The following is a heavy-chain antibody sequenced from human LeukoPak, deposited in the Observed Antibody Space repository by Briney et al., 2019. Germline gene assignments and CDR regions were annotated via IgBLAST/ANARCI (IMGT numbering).Heavy chain of an antibody. CDR1: GGSFSGYY. Sequence: PSETLSLTCAVYGGSFSGYYWSWIRQPPGKGLEWIGEINHSGSTNYNPSLKSRVTISVDTSKNQFSLKLSSVTAADTAVYYCARGGDMVYAISYYYYYMDVWGKGTTVTVSS. CDR2: INHSGST. J-gene: IGHJ6*03. V-gene: IGHV4-34*01. CDR3: ARGGDMVYAISYYYYYMDV. D-gene: IGHD2-8*01.